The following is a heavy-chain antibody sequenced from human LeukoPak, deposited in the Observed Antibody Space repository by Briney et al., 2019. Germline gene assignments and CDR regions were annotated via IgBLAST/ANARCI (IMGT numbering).Heavy chain of an antibody. D-gene: IGHD3-10*01. J-gene: IGHJ4*02. Sequence: AGSLTLSCAASGFTFSSYGRHWVRQAPGKGLEWVAVIWYDGSNKYYADSVKGRFTTSRDNSKKTLHLQMNSLRAEDTAVYYCARDRASLTGSLYYFDYWGQGTLVTVSS. CDR1: GFTFSSYG. V-gene: IGHV3-33*01. CDR2: IWYDGSNK. CDR3: ARDRASLTGSLYYFDY.